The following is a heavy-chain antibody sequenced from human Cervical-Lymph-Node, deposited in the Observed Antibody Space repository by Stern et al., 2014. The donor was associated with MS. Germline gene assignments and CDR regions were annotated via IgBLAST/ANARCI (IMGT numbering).Heavy chain of an antibody. V-gene: IGHV1-69*01. J-gene: IGHJ4*02. CDR1: GGTFSINT. CDR3: TRDQGGIAAY. D-gene: IGHD6-13*01. Sequence: QVQLVQSGAEVKKPGSSVKVSCKASGGTFSINTISWVRQAPGQGLEWMGGINPMFGTSNNAQKFQGRVTTTADESTSTAYMELSSLTFEDTAVYFCTRDQGGIAAYWGQGTLVTVSS. CDR2: INPMFGTS.